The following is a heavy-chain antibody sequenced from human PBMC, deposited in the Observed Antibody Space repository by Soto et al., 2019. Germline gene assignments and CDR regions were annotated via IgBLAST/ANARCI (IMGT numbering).Heavy chain of an antibody. CDR1: GCTFSSYA. J-gene: IGHJ6*02. V-gene: IGHV3-23*01. Sequence: GGFLRLPCAASGCTFSSYAMSWVRQAPGKGLEWVSAIIGSGGSTFYADSVKGRFTISRDNSKITLYLQMNSLRAEDTAVYYCAKHDYGDYDYYYYGMDVWGQGTTVTVSS. CDR3: AKHDYGDYDYYYYGMDV. CDR2: IIGSGGST. D-gene: IGHD4-17*01.